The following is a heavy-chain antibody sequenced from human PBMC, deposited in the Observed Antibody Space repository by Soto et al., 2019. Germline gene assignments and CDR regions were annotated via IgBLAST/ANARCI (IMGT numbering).Heavy chain of an antibody. CDR3: TRHPPIARFENGLDV. V-gene: IGHV4-59*08. J-gene: IGHJ6*02. CDR2: IYYNGYT. CDR1: GGSISGYY. Sequence: SETLSLTCSVSGGSISGYYWSWIRQPPGKGLEWIGYIYYNGYTIYSPSLNSRVTISVDTSKNQFSLKLTSVTAADTAMYYCTRHPPIARFENGLDVWGQGTTVT. D-gene: IGHD2-21*01.